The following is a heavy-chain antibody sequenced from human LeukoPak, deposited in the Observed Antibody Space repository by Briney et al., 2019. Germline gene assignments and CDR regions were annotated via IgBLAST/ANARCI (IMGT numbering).Heavy chain of an antibody. Sequence: SETLSLTCTVSGGSISSYYWSWIRQPPGKGLEWIGYIYYSGSTNYNPSLKSRVTMSVDTSKNQFSLKLSSVTAADTAVYYCARGFSYGYCGGDCYRYNFDYWGQGTLVTVSS. CDR1: GGSISSYY. V-gene: IGHV4-59*12. CDR2: IYYSGST. J-gene: IGHJ4*02. CDR3: ARGFSYGYCGGDCYRYNFDY. D-gene: IGHD2-21*02.